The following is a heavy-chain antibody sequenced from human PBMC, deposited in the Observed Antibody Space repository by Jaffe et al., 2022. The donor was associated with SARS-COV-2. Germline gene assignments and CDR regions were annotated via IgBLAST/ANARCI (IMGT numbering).Heavy chain of an antibody. D-gene: IGHD3-10*01. Sequence: QVHLQESGPGLVKPSETLSLTCTVSGTSISNYYWSWIRQPPGKGLEWIGYIYYSGSTNYNPSLKSRVTMSVDTSNNQFSLKLSSVTAADTAVYYCARDLERGESFQHWGQGTLVTVSS. V-gene: IGHV4-59*01. CDR3: ARDLERGESFQH. CDR1: GTSISNYY. CDR2: IYYSGST. J-gene: IGHJ1*01.